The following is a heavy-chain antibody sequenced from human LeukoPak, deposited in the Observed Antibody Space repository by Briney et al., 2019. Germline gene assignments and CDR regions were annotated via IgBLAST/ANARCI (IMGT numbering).Heavy chain of an antibody. CDR3: ARVAVAGPTGWFDP. Sequence: GGSLRLSCAASGFALNSYSLSWVRQAPGKGLEWVSSISSTSAYIHYADSVKGRFTISRDNTDNVVYLQMNSLRAEDTAVYYCARVAVAGPTGWFDPWGQGTLVTVSS. CDR1: GFALNSYS. J-gene: IGHJ5*02. D-gene: IGHD6-19*01. CDR2: ISSTSAYI. V-gene: IGHV3-21*01.